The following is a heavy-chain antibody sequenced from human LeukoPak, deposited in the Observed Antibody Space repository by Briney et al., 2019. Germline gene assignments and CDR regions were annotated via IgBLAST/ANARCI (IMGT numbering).Heavy chain of an antibody. D-gene: IGHD4-11*01. V-gene: IGHV1-8*03. CDR2: MNPNSGNT. J-gene: IGHJ6*03. CDR1: GYTFTSYG. Sequence: GASVKVSCKASGYTFTSYGISWVRQAPGQGLEWMGWMNPNSGNTGYAQKFQGRVTITRNTSISTAYMELSSLRSEDTAVYYCARRGSNYGLYYYYYMDVWGKGTTVTVSS. CDR3: ARRGSNYGLYYYYYMDV.